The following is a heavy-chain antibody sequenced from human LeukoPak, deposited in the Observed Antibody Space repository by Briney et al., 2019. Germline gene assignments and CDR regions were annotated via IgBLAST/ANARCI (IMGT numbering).Heavy chain of an antibody. Sequence: PSETLSLTCTVSGGSISSYYWSWIRQPAGKGLEWIGRIYTSGSTNYNPSLKSRVTMSVDTSKNQFSLKLSSVTAADTAVYYCARQPPWCSGGSCYRRRHGYPPLYYFDYWGQGTLVTVSS. CDR1: GGSISSYY. J-gene: IGHJ4*02. CDR2: IYTSGST. CDR3: ARQPPWCSGGSCYRRRHGYPPLYYFDY. D-gene: IGHD2-15*01. V-gene: IGHV4-4*07.